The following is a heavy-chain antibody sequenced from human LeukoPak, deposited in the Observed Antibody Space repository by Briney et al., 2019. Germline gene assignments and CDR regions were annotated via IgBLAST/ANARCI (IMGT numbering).Heavy chain of an antibody. CDR3: ARVQFYYDSSGYLSRYNWFDP. V-gene: IGHV1-69*01. Sequence: SVKVSCKASGGTFSSYAISWVRQAPGQGLEWMGGIIPIFGTANYAQKFQGRVTITADESTSTAYMELSSLRSEDTAVYYCARVQFYYDSSGYLSRYNWFDPWGQGTLVTVSS. CDR2: IIPIFGTA. D-gene: IGHD3-22*01. J-gene: IGHJ5*02. CDR1: GGTFSSYA.